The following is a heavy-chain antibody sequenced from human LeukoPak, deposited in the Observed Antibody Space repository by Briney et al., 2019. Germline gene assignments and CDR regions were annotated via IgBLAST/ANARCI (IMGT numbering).Heavy chain of an antibody. D-gene: IGHD2-15*01. CDR1: GGSISSSSYY. CDR3: ARRRGLNCSGGSCYFDY. Sequence: SETLSLTCTVSGGSISSSSYYWGWIRQPPGKGLEWIGSIYYSGSTYYNPSLKSQVTISVDTSKNQFSLKLSSVTAADTAVYYCARRRGLNCSGGSCYFDYWGQGTLVTVSS. V-gene: IGHV4-39*01. CDR2: IYYSGST. J-gene: IGHJ4*02.